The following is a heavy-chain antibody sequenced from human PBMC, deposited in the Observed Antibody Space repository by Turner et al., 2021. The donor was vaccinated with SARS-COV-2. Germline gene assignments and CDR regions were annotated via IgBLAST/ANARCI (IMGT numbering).Heavy chain of an antibody. D-gene: IGHD3-10*01. Sequence: EVQLLESGGGLVQPGGSLRPPCSASGFTFRNYAMTWVRQAPGKGLEWVSAISVSGGSSYYADSVRGRFIISRDNSKNTLHLEMNSLRAEDTAAYYCAKDMGTGSGIPQYYFYGMDVWGQGTTVTVSS. V-gene: IGHV3-23*01. J-gene: IGHJ6*02. CDR2: ISVSGGSS. CDR1: GFTFRNYA. CDR3: AKDMGTGSGIPQYYFYGMDV.